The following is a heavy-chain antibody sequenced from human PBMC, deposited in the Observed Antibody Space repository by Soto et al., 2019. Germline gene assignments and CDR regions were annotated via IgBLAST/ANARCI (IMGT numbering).Heavy chain of an antibody. CDR2: ISWDGGST. V-gene: IGHV3-43*01. D-gene: IGHD6-6*01. J-gene: IGHJ6*02. CDR1: GFTFDDYT. CDR3: AKALAALGYYYGMDV. Sequence: GGSLRLSCAASGFTFDDYTMHWVRQAPGKGLEWVSLISWDGGSTYYADSVKGRFTISRDNSKNSLYLQMNSLRTEDTALYYCAKALAALGYYYGMDVWGQGTTVTVSS.